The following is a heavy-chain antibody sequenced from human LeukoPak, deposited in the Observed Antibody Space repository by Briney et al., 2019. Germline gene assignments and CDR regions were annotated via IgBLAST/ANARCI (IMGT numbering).Heavy chain of an antibody. J-gene: IGHJ6*03. CDR2: ISAYNGNT. Sequence: ASVKVSCKASGYTFTSYGISWVRQAPGQGLEWMGWISAYNGNTNYAQKLQGRVTMTTDTSTSTAYMALRSLRSDDTAVYYCARAPGVGATVYYYYMDVWGKGTTVTVSS. D-gene: IGHD1-26*01. V-gene: IGHV1-18*01. CDR3: ARAPGVGATVYYYYMDV. CDR1: GYTFTSYG.